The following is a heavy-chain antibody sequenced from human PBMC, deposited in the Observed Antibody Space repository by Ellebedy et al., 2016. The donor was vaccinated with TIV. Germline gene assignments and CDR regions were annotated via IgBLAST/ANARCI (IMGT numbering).Heavy chain of an antibody. Sequence: GGSLRLSXVASGFTFTTYWMSWVRQAPGKGLEWVANINVDGNEKGYVDSVKGRFTISRDNAKKSVYLQMNNLRAEDTAMYYCARELPHMPGGDYWGQGTLVTVSS. V-gene: IGHV3-7*01. D-gene: IGHD2-2*01. J-gene: IGHJ4*02. CDR3: ARELPHMPGGDY. CDR1: GFTFTTYW. CDR2: INVDGNEK.